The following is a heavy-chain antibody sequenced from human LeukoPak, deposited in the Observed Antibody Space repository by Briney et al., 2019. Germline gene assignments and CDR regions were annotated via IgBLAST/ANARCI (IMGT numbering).Heavy chain of an antibody. J-gene: IGHJ4*02. CDR2: ISDSGSA. V-gene: IGHV4-38-2*02. Sequence: PSETLSLTCTVSGSSMSSDYYWGWIRQPPGKGLEWIGSISDSGSAYYNPSLKSRVVISVDPSKKQFSLKVTSVTAADTAVYYCARNSGSYFDYWGQGTLVTVSS. CDR3: ARNSGSYFDY. D-gene: IGHD1-26*01. CDR1: GSSMSSDYY.